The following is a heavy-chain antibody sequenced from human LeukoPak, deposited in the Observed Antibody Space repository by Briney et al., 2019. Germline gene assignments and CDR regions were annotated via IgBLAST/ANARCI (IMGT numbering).Heavy chain of an antibody. Sequence: GGSLRLFCAASGFTVSSNYMSWVRQAPGKGLEWVSVIYSGGSTYYADSVKGRFTISRDNSKNTLYLQMNSLRAEDTAVYYCARVKGGTRFDYWGQGTLVTVSS. CDR3: ARVKGGTRFDY. CDR1: GFTVSSNY. V-gene: IGHV3-53*01. D-gene: IGHD2-8*01. J-gene: IGHJ4*02. CDR2: IYSGGST.